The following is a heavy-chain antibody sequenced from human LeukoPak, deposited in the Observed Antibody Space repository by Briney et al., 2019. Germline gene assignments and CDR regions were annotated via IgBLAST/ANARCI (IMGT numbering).Heavy chain of an antibody. Sequence: GGSLRLSCAASGFTFDDYGMSWVRQAPGKGLEWVSAISGSGGSTYYADSVKGRFTISRDNSKNTLYLQMNSLRAEDTAVYYCAKDSVGPQPLYYYYYMDVWGKGTTVTISS. CDR1: GFTFDDYG. J-gene: IGHJ6*03. V-gene: IGHV3-23*01. CDR3: AKDSVGPQPLYYYYYMDV. CDR2: ISGSGGST. D-gene: IGHD2-2*01.